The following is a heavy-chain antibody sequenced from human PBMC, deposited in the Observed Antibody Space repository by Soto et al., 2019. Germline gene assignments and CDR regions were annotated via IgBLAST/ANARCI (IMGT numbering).Heavy chain of an antibody. CDR3: GGDALDPLLSFWFDH. CDR1: GGSISSGDYY. V-gene: IGHV4-30-4*01. D-gene: IGHD1-1*01. Sequence: SETLSLTCTVSGGSISSGDYYWSWIRQPPGKGLEWIGYIYYSGSTYYNPSLKSRVTISVDTSKNQFSLKLSSVTSADTAVYYCGGDALDPLLSFWFDHWGQGTLVTVSS. J-gene: IGHJ5*02. CDR2: IYYSGST.